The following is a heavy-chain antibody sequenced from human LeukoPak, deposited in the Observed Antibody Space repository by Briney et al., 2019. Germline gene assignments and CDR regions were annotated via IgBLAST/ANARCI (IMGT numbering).Heavy chain of an antibody. CDR3: ATAVGATTFDY. CDR2: LDNSGST. V-gene: IGHV4-39*02. J-gene: IGHJ4*02. Sequence: KPSETLSLTCTVSGGSISSRNNYWGWIRQPPGKWLEWIGSLDNSGSTYYNSSLKSRVTISVDTSKNHFSLRLTSVTAADTAVYYCATAVGATTFDYWGQGTLVTVSS. CDR1: GGSISSRNNY. D-gene: IGHD1-26*01.